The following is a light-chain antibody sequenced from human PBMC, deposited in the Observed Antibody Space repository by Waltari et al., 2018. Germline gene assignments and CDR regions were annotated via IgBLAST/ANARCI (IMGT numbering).Light chain of an antibody. CDR2: DVT. CDR1: SSDIGAYDY. J-gene: IGLJ3*02. CDR3: SSFTSSTTWV. V-gene: IGLV2-14*03. Sequence: QSALTQPASVSGSPGQSITIPCIGTSSDIGAYDYLSWYQQTPGKAPKLLIYDVTKWPSGISNRFSGSKSGNTASLTISGLQTEDEAHYYCSSFTSSTTWVFGGGTKVTVL.